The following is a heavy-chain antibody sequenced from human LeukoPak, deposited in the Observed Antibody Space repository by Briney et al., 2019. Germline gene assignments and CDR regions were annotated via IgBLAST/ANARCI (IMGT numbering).Heavy chain of an antibody. CDR1: GFTVSSNY. D-gene: IGHD2-2*01. CDR2: IYSGGST. J-gene: IGHJ6*03. CDR3: ARVALGIVVVPAATNSRNYYYYYMDV. V-gene: IGHV3-53*01. Sequence: PGGSLRLSCAASGFTVSSNYMSWVRQAPGKGLEWVSVIYSGGSTYYADSVKGRFTISRDNSKNTLYLQMNSLRAEDTAVYYCARVALGIVVVPAATNSRNYYYYYMDVWGKGTTVTISS.